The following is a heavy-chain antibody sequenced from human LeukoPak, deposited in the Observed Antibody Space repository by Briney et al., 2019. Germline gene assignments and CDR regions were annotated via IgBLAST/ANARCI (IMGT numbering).Heavy chain of an antibody. Sequence: GGSLRLSCAASGFTFSSYEMNWVRQAPEKGLEWISYISSSGSTIYYADSVRGRFTISRDNAMNSLYLQMNSLRAEDTAVYYCSTATYYFDYWGQGTLVTVSS. V-gene: IGHV3-48*03. CDR1: GFTFSSYE. J-gene: IGHJ4*02. CDR3: STATYYFDY. CDR2: ISSSGSTI.